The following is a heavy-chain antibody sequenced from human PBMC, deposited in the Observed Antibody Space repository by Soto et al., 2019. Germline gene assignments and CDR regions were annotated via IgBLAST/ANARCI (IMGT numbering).Heavy chain of an antibody. CDR3: TGEVASGY. V-gene: IGHV3-30*03. CDR2: ISRDGRTK. D-gene: IGHD2-8*02. CDR1: RFTVSSYG. J-gene: IGHJ4*02. Sequence: PGGSLRLSCAASRFTVSSYGMHWVRQAPGKGLEWVAVISRDGRTKYYADSVKGRFAISKDNSRNTLFLEMNSLRGDDMAVYYCTGEVASGYWGQGTLVTVSS.